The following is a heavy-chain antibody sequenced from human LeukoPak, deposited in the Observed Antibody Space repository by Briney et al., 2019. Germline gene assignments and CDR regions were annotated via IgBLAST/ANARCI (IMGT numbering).Heavy chain of an antibody. CDR1: GGSISSSSYY. J-gene: IGHJ4*02. D-gene: IGHD5-18*01. CDR2: IYYSGST. Sequence: PSETLSLTCTVSGGSISSSSYYWGWIRQPPGKGLEWTGYIYYSGSTNYNPSLKSRVTISVDTSKNQFSLKLSSVTAADTAVYYCARGGSYGYVWGQGTLVTVSS. V-gene: IGHV4-61*05. CDR3: ARGGSYGYV.